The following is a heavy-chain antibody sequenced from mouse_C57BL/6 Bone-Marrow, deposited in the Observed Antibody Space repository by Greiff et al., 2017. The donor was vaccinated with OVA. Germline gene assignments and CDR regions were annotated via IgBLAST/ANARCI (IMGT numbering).Heavy chain of an antibody. CDR1: GYTFTSYG. D-gene: IGHD2-14*01. CDR2: IYPRSGNT. J-gene: IGHJ2*01. Sequence: VMLVESGAELARPGASVKLSCKASGYTFTSYGISWVKQRPGQGLEWIGEIYPRSGNTYYNGKFKGKATLTADKSSSTAYMELRSLTSEDAAVDFCARRGYFDYLDYWGQGTTLTVSS. CDR3: ARRGYFDYLDY. V-gene: IGHV1-81*01.